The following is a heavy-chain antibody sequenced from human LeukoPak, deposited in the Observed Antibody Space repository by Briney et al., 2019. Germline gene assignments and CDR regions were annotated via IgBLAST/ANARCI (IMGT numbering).Heavy chain of an antibody. D-gene: IGHD2/OR15-2a*01. CDR1: GFTFSSHA. J-gene: IGHJ5*02. V-gene: IGHV3-23*01. Sequence: PGGSLRLSCAASGFTFSSHAMSWVRQVPGKGLEWVSTISGSGGSTSYADSVKGRFTISRDNSKNTLFLQMDSLRADDTAMYYCARGPSILPILWFDSWGQGAPVTVSS. CDR2: ISGSGGST. CDR3: ARGPSILPILWFDS.